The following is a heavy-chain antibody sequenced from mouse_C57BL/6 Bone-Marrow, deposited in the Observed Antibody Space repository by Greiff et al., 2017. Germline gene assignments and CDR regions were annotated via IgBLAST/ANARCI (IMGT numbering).Heavy chain of an antibody. CDR2: IYPRSGNT. V-gene: IGHV1-81*01. CDR3: ARKGTKFITTVALDN. Sequence: QVQLQQSGAELARPGASVKLSCKASGYTFTSYGISWVKQRTGQGLEWIGVIYPRSGNTYYNEKFKGKATLTADKYSSTAYMELRSLTSEDSAVYFCARKGTKFITTVALDNWGRGTTLSVSS. D-gene: IGHD1-1*01. J-gene: IGHJ2*01. CDR1: GYTFTSYG.